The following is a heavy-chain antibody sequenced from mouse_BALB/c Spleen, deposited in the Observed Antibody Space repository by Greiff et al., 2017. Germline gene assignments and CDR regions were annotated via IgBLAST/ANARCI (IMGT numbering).Heavy chain of an antibody. D-gene: IGHD2-4*01. V-gene: IGHV2-4-1*01. CDR2: IWSGGST. J-gene: IGHJ4*01. CDR3: ARNDYDEGYYAMDY. CDR1: GFSLTSYG. Sequence: VKLQESGPGLVQPSQSLSITCTVSGFSLTSYGVHWVRQSPGKGLEWLGVIWSGGSTDYNAAFISRLSISKDNSKSQVFFKMNSLQADDTAIYYCARNDYDEGYYAMDYWGQGTSVTVSS.